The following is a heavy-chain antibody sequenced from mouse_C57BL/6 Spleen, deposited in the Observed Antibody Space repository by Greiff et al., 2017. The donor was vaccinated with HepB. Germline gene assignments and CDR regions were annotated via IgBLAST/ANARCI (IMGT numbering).Heavy chain of an antibody. CDR2: IWRGGST. V-gene: IGHV2-2*01. J-gene: IGHJ4*01. CDR1: GFSLTSYG. D-gene: IGHD2-4*01. CDR3: ARNGGLRDAMDY. Sequence: QVQLQQSGPGLVQPSQSLSITCTVSGFSLTSYGVHWVRQSPGKGLEWLGVIWRGGSTDYNAAFISRLSISKDNSKSQVFFKMNSLQADDTAIYYCARNGGLRDAMDYWGQGTSVTVSS.